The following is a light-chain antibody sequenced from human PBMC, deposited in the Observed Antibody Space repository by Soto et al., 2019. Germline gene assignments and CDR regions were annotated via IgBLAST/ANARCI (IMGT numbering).Light chain of an antibody. CDR2: KAS. V-gene: IGKV1-5*03. CDR1: ESIDSW. Sequence: SQMTQYPSTLSSAVGDRVPITCRASESIDSWLAWHQQKPGRAPKLLISKASSLESGVPSRFSGSGSETEFTLTISSLQPDDSATYYCQQYNSLYTSGQRAKVDI. CDR3: QQYNSLYT. J-gene: IGKJ2*01.